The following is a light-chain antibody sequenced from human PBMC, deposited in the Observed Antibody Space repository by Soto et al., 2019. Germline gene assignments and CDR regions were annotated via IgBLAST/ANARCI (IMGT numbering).Light chain of an antibody. V-gene: IGLV1-40*01. CDR1: SSNIGAGYD. J-gene: IGLJ3*02. Sequence: QAVVTQPPSVSGAPGQRVTISCTGSSSNIGAGYDVHWYQQLPGTAPKLLISGNSNRPSGVPDRFSGSKSGTSASLAITGRQAEDEADYYCQSYASSLSGWVFGGGTKLTVL. CDR3: QSYASSLSGWV. CDR2: GNS.